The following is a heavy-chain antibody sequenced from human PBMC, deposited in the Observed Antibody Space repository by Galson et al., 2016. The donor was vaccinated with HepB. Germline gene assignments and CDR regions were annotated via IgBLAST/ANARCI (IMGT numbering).Heavy chain of an antibody. Sequence: SVKVSCKASGGTFSSYAISWVRQAPGQGLEWMGGIIPIFGTANYAQKFQGRVTITADKSTSTASMELSSLRSEDTAVYYCARGRVPVPATPGWFDPWGQGTLVTVSS. CDR2: IIPIFGTA. V-gene: IGHV1-69*06. J-gene: IGHJ5*02. CDR3: ARGRVPVPATPGWFDP. CDR1: GGTFSSYA. D-gene: IGHD2-15*01.